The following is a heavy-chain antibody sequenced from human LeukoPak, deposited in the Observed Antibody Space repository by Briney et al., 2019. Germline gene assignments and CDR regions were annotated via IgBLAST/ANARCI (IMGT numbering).Heavy chain of an antibody. CDR1: GGTFSSYA. CDR2: IIPILGTA. J-gene: IGHJ6*03. Sequence: SVKVSYKAAGGTFSSYAISWARQAPGQGLEWMGGIIPILGTANYAQKFQGRVTIAADESTSTAYMELSSLRSEDTAVYYCARPDHYYYYYHMDVWGKGTTVTVSS. CDR3: ARPDHYYYYYHMDV. V-gene: IGHV1-69*13.